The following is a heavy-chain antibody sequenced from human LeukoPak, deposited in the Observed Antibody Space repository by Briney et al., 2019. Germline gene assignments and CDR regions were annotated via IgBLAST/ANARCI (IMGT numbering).Heavy chain of an antibody. D-gene: IGHD1-26*01. CDR3: ARSTTDSGSSDY. V-gene: IGHV3-48*03. CDR2: ISSSGSTI. CDR1: GFTLSSYE. J-gene: IGHJ4*02. Sequence: GGSLRLSCAAAGFTLSSYEMNWVRQAPGKGLEWVSYISSSGSTIYYADSVKGRFTISRDNAKNSLYLQMNSLRAEDTAVYYCARSTTDSGSSDYWGQGTLVTVSS.